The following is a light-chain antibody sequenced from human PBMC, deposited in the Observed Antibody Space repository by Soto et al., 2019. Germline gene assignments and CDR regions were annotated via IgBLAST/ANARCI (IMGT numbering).Light chain of an antibody. Sequence: EVVMSQSPASLSVSPGERATFSCRASQSVSSNLAWYQQKPGQAPRLLIFGASTRAAGFPDRFSGSGSGTDFTLTISRLDSEDFAVYYCQQYGSSPRTLGQGAEVDI. CDR3: QQYGSSPRT. CDR1: QSVSSN. CDR2: GAS. V-gene: IGKV3-20*01. J-gene: IGKJ1*01.